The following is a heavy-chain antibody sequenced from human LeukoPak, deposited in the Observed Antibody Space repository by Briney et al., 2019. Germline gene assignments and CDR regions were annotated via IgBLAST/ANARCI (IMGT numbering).Heavy chain of an antibody. J-gene: IGHJ4*02. CDR2: INPNSGGT. Sequence: ASVKVSCNPSGSTFTSYDVDWVRQAAGQGLEWMGWINPNSGGTNYAQKFQGRVTMTRDTSISTAYMELSRLRSDDTAVYYCARDDSQWELGLWGQGTLVTVSS. CDR3: ARDDSQWELGL. CDR1: GSTFTSYD. V-gene: IGHV1-2*02. D-gene: IGHD1-26*01.